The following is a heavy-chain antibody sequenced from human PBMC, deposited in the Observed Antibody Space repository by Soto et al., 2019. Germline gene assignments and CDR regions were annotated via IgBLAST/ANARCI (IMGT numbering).Heavy chain of an antibody. J-gene: IGHJ4*02. V-gene: IGHV3-30-3*01. CDR2: ISYDGSNK. D-gene: IGHD6-13*01. CDR1: GFTFSSYA. CDR3: ARDTTPYSSSWLDY. Sequence: QVQLVESGGGVVQPGRSLRLSCAASGFTFSSYAMHWVRQAPGKGLEWVAVISYDGSNKYYADSVKGRFTISRDNSKNTLYLQINSLRDEDTAVYYCARDTTPYSSSWLDYWGQGTLVTVSS.